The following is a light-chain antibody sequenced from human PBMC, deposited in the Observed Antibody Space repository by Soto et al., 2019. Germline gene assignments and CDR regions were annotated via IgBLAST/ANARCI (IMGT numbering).Light chain of an antibody. CDR2: GAS. Sequence: EIVLTQSPGILSLSPGERATLSCRASQSVSSFLAWYQQKPGQAPRLLIYGASNMSTGIPDRVSGSGSETHFTLTISRLEPEDFAVYYCHKYGNSPPFTFGPWTKVDIK. V-gene: IGKV3-20*01. CDR3: HKYGNSPPFT. J-gene: IGKJ3*01. CDR1: QSVSSF.